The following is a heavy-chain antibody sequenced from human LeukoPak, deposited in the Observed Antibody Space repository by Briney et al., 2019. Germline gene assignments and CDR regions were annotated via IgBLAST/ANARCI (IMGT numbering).Heavy chain of an antibody. Sequence: GGSLILSCAASGFTFSSYSMNWVRQAPGKGLEWVSYISSSLSTIYYADSVKGRFTISRDNAKNSLYLQMNSLRDEDTAVYYCARSASPLIFFDYWGQGTLVTVSS. D-gene: IGHD2-8*01. J-gene: IGHJ4*02. V-gene: IGHV3-48*02. CDR2: ISSSLSTI. CDR1: GFTFSSYS. CDR3: ARSASPLIFFDY.